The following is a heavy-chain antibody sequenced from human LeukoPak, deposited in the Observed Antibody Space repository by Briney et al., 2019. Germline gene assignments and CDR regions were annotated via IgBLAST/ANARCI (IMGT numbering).Heavy chain of an antibody. D-gene: IGHD2-21*01. Sequence: ASVKVSCKASGYTFTDYYLHWVRQAPGQGLEWMGCINPNGGGTNYAQNFQGRVTMTRDTSISTTYMELRSLRSDDTAVYYCAKSMSDGLGFFQSWGQGTLVTVSS. CDR2: INPNGGGT. V-gene: IGHV1-2*02. CDR1: GYTFTDYY. CDR3: AKSMSDGLGFFQS. J-gene: IGHJ1*01.